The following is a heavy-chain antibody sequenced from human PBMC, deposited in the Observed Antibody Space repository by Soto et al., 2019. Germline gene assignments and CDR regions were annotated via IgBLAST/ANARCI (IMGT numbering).Heavy chain of an antibody. CDR2: IDPSDSYT. CDR1: GYSFTSYW. Sequence: GESLKISCKGSGYSFTSYWISWVRQMPGKGLERMGRIDPSDSYTNYSPSFQGHVTISADKSISTAYLQWSSLKASDTAMYYCALGPNYDILTGYYSRRAFDIWGQGTVVTVSS. J-gene: IGHJ3*02. CDR3: ALGPNYDILTGYYSRRAFDI. D-gene: IGHD3-9*01. V-gene: IGHV5-10-1*01.